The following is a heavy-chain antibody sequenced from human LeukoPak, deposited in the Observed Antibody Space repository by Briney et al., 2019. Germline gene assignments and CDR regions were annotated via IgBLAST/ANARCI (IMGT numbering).Heavy chain of an antibody. Sequence: PGRSLRLSCAASGFSLDDYAMHWVRQRPGKGLEWVASISWDSGNSVYAGSVKGRFTISRGNAKNSLHLQMNSLTPEDTALYYCIKDLRLDLHLDTFEVWGQGTKVTVS. V-gene: IGHV3-9*01. J-gene: IGHJ3*01. CDR2: ISWDSGNS. D-gene: IGHD1-7*01. CDR1: GFSLDDYA. CDR3: IKDLRLDLHLDTFEV.